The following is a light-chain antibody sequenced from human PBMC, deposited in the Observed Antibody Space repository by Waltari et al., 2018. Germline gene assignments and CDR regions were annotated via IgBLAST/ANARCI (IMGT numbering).Light chain of an antibody. Sequence: QSALTQPSSVSGSPGPSITIPCTGTSGDVGQYDYVSWYQQHPGKAPKVIIYDVATRPSGVSSRFSGSKSGNTASLTISGLQAEDEADYFCSSYTSSSTLYVFGTGTKVTVL. CDR3: SSYTSSSTLYV. J-gene: IGLJ1*01. CDR2: DVA. V-gene: IGLV2-14*03. CDR1: SGDVGQYDY.